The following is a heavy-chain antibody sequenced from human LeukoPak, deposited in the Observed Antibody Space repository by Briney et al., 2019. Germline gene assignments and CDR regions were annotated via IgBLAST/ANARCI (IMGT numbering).Heavy chain of an antibody. CDR3: ARGPTGDDFWSGSFDY. CDR2: IYYSGST. D-gene: IGHD3-3*01. Sequence: SETLSLTCTVSGGSISSRYWSWIRQPPGKGLEWIGYIYYSGSTNYNPSLKSRVTISVDTSKNQFSLKLSSVTAADTAVYYCARGPTGDDFWSGSFDYWGQGTLVTVSS. CDR1: GGSISSRY. V-gene: IGHV4-59*11. J-gene: IGHJ4*02.